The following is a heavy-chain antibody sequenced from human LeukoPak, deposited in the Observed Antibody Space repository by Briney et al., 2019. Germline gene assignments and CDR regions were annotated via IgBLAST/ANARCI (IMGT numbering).Heavy chain of an antibody. Sequence: SETLSLTCSVSGGSISSSNYYWSWIRQPAGKGLEWIGRIYTSESTNYNPSLKSRVTMSVDTSKNQFSLKLSSVTAADTAVYYCARDKVVVPAATSNWFDPWGQGTLVTVSS. D-gene: IGHD2-2*01. V-gene: IGHV4-61*02. J-gene: IGHJ5*02. CDR1: GGSISSSNYY. CDR2: IYTSEST. CDR3: ARDKVVVPAATSNWFDP.